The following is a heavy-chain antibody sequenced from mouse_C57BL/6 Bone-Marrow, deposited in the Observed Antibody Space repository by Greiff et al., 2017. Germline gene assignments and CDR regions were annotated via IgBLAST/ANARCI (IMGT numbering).Heavy chain of an antibody. CDR2: ISYDGSN. CDR1: GYSITSGYY. J-gene: IGHJ2*01. Sequence: DVQLQESGPGLVKPSQSLSLTCSVTGYSITSGYYWNWIRQFPGNKLEWMGYISYDGSNNYNPSLKNRISITRDTSKNQFFLKLNSVTTEDTATYYCSLATVVATDYWGQGTTLTVSS. CDR3: SLATVVATDY. D-gene: IGHD1-1*01. V-gene: IGHV3-6*01.